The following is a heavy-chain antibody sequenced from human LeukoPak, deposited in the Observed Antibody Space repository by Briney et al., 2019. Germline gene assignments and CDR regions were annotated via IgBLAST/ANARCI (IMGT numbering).Heavy chain of an antibody. V-gene: IGHV4-61*02. J-gene: IGHJ6*03. CDR3: ARGVRQFLNYYMDV. CDR2: IYTSGST. Sequence: PSQTLSLTCTVSGGSISSGSYYWSWIRQPAGKGLEWIGRIYTSGSTNYNPSLKSRVTISVDTSKNQFSLKLSSVAAADTAVYYCARGVRQFLNYYMDVWGKGTTVTVSS. CDR1: GGSISSGSYY. D-gene: IGHD3-3*01.